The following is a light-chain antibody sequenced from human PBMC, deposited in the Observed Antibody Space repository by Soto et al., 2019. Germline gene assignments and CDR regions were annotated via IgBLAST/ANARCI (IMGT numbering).Light chain of an antibody. V-gene: IGKV1-5*03. CDR1: QSINSW. CDR2: KTS. J-gene: IGKJ3*01. Sequence: DIQMTQSPSTLSASVGDRVIITCRTSQSINSWLAWYQQKPGKAPKLLIYKTSNLESGVPSRFSGSGSGTEFTLTITSLQPDYFATYYCQQYSSYSIFTFGPGTKVDIK. CDR3: QQYSSYSIFT.